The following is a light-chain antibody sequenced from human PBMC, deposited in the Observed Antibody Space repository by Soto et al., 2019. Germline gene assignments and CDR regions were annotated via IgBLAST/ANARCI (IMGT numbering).Light chain of an antibody. J-gene: IGKJ5*01. V-gene: IGKV1-9*01. CDR3: QQLHDYPIT. CDR2: AAS. Sequence: TQSPATLSVSPGEGVTLSCRASQGIDSSFAWYQQKPGKAPKLLIYAASSLQSGVPSRFSGSGSGTDFTLTISSLQPEDFATYYCQQLHDYPITFGQGTRLEIK. CDR1: QGIDSS.